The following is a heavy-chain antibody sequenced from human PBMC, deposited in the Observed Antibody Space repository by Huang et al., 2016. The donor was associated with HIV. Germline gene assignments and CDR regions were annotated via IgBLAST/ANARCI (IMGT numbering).Heavy chain of an antibody. Sequence: QVQVVQSGAEVQKPGSSVKVSCKTSGGTFRNNVIRWVRQAPGQGRGGVGGITPILGTTNHAQRFQGRVTITADDSTRTSYMELTSLRSEDTAVYYCSRESFGYSLDYWGQGTLVTVSS. CDR2: ITPILGTT. V-gene: IGHV1-69*13. CDR1: GGTFRNNV. CDR3: SRESFGYSLDY. J-gene: IGHJ4*02. D-gene: IGHD5-18*01.